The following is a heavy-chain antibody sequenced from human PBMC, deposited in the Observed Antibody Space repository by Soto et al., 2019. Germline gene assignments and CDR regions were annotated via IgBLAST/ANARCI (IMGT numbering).Heavy chain of an antibody. CDR3: ARGGTSTTYWALFYH. D-gene: IGHD2-2*01. CDR1: GFTFSGYW. V-gene: IGHV3-74*01. J-gene: IGHJ4*02. Sequence: EVQLVESGGGLVQPGGSLRLSCAGSGFTFSGYWMHWVRQAPGKGPVWVSGLNPNGTFTTNADSVKGRFTISRDNAKNTVYLQMNRLRADDTAVYYCARGGTSTTYWALFYHWGQGTLVTVSS. CDR2: LNPNGTFT.